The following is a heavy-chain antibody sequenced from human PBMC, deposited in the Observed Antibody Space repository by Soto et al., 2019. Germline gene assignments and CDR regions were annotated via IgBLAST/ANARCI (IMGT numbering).Heavy chain of an antibody. D-gene: IGHD2-15*01. J-gene: IGHJ4*02. CDR2: LSYDATKK. V-gene: IGHV3-30*18. Sequence: QVRLVESGGGVVQPGGSLRLSCATSGFSLSSYAMHWVRQAPGKGLEWVALLSYDATKKYYADSVKGRFNISRDTSKNTLFLQMNNVRVEDTAVYYCAKDRRDGDFMHILVVDFWGQGADVTVSS. CDR3: AKDRRDGDFMHILVVDF. CDR1: GFSLSSYA.